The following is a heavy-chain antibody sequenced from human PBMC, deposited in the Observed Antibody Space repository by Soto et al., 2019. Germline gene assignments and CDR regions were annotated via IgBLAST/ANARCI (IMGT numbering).Heavy chain of an antibody. Sequence: QVQLVESGGGVVQPGRSLRLSCAASGFTFSSYAMHWVRQAPGKGLEWVAVISYDGSNKYYADSVKGRFTISRDNSKNTLYLQMNSLRAEDTAVYYCARVGHVVVTAHQPHDYWGQGTLVTVSS. CDR3: ARVGHVVVTAHQPHDY. J-gene: IGHJ4*02. CDR1: GFTFSSYA. CDR2: ISYDGSNK. D-gene: IGHD2-21*02. V-gene: IGHV3-30-3*01.